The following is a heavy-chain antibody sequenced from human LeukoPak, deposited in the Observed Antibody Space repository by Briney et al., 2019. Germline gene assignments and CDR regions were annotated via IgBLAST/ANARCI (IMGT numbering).Heavy chain of an antibody. CDR3: ARIGHEDYYFDY. CDR1: GGSISSYY. CDR2: IYYSGGT. J-gene: IGHJ4*02. V-gene: IGHV4-59*01. Sequence: ETLSLTCTVSGGSISSYYWSWIRQPPGKGLEWIGYIYYSGGTNYNPSLKSRVTISVDTSKNQFSLKLSSVTAADTAVYYCARIGHEDYYFDYWGQGTLVTVSS.